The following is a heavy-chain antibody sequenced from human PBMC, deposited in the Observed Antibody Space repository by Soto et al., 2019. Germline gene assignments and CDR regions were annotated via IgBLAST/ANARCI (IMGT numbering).Heavy chain of an antibody. CDR1: GFSFSFYW. V-gene: IGHV3-74*01. D-gene: IGHD4-17*01. CDR2: INSDGTSA. CDR3: ARAEYDDYHFYY. J-gene: IGHJ4*02. Sequence: VQLVESGGGLVQPGGSLRLSCAGSGFSFSFYWMDWVRQGPGKGLVWVARINSDGTSANYADSVKGRFTISRDNAKNTVYLQMNSLRAEDSAVYYCARAEYDDYHFYYWGPGTLVTVSS.